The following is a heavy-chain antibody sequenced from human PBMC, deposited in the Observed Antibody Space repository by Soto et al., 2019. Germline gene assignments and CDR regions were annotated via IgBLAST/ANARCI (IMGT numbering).Heavy chain of an antibody. Sequence: EARLVESGGTVVQPGGSLRLSCVASGFSFEDYMMHWVRQVPGKGLEWLSLISWDGDTTYYADSVAGRFTISRDNSKNSLYLQMNSLRTEDTAFYYCAKGGQSGSSHHWGQGTLVTVSS. J-gene: IGHJ5*02. D-gene: IGHD1-26*01. CDR2: ISWDGDTT. V-gene: IGHV3-43*01. CDR1: GFSFEDYM. CDR3: AKGGQSGSSHH.